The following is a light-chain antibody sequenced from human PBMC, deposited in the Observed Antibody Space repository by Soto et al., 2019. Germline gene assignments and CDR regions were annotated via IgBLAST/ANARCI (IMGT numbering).Light chain of an antibody. CDR3: NSYTSSSTVV. Sequence: QSALTQPASVSGSPGQSITISCTGTSSDVGGYNYVSWYQQYPGKAPKLINYEVSNRPSGVSNRFSGSKSGNTASLTISGLQGEDEADYYCNSYTSSSTVVFGGGTKLTVL. V-gene: IGLV2-14*01. CDR1: SSDVGGYNY. J-gene: IGLJ2*01. CDR2: EVS.